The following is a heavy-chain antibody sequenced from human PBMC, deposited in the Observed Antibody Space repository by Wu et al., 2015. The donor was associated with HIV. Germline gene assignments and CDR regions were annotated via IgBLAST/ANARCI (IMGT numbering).Heavy chain of an antibody. CDR2: ISYTGNT. CDR1: AGSVSSLY. D-gene: IGHD2-15*01. V-gene: IGHV4-59*02. Sequence: VQLQESGPGLVKPSETLSLTCTVSAGSVSSLYWSWIRQPPGKGLEWIGYISYTGNTNYNPSLKSRVTISVDTSKNQFSLNLRSVTAADTAVYYCARSRYCSSRSCYEFDYWGQGTLVTVSS. J-gene: IGHJ4*02. CDR3: ARSRYCSSRSCYEFDY.